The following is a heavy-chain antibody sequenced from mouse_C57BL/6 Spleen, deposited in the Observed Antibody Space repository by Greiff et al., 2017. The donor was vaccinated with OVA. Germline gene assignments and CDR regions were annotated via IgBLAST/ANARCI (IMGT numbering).Heavy chain of an antibody. CDR2: LYPGDGDP. J-gene: IGHJ1*03. Sequence: VQLQQSGPELVKPGASVKISCKASGYAFSSSWMNWVKQRPGKGLEWLGRLYPGDGDPNYNGKFKGQATLTADNSSSTAYMQLSIQTSEDSAVYVCGREGNYDGSSENYGYFDVWGTGTTVTVSS. CDR3: GREGNYDGSSENYGYFDV. V-gene: IGHV1-82*01. D-gene: IGHD1-1*01. CDR1: GYAFSSSW.